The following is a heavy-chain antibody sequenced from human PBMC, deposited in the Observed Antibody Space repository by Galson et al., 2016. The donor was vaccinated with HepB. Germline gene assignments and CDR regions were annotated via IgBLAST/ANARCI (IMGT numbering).Heavy chain of an antibody. D-gene: IGHD2-15*01. Sequence: SLRLSCAASGFTFSSYWMTWVRQAPGKGLEWVANIKQDGIEKYHVDSAKGRFTISRDNAKNSLYLQMNSLRAEDTAVYYCARDSGFCSGGSCYGDAFDIWGQGTMVTVSS. V-gene: IGHV3-7*01. CDR1: GFTFSSYW. J-gene: IGHJ3*02. CDR2: IKQDGIEK. CDR3: ARDSGFCSGGSCYGDAFDI.